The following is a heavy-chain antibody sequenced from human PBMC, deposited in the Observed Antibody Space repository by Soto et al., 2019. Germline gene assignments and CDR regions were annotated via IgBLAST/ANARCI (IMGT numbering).Heavy chain of an antibody. CDR1: GFTFSNYW. J-gene: IGHJ4*02. CDR2: LKQDGSVT. CDR3: ARIGYSSSSLDY. V-gene: IGHV3-7*01. D-gene: IGHD6-6*01. Sequence: EVQLVESGGGLVQTGGSLRLSCVASGFTFSNYWMTWVRQAPGKGLEWVANLKQDGSVTFYVGSVKGRFTVSRDNAKISFFLQMNSLRVEDTAVYYCARIGYSSSSLDYWGQGTLVTVSS.